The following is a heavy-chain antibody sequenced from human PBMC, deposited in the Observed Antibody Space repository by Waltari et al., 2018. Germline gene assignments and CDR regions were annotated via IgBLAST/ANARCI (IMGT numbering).Heavy chain of an antibody. V-gene: IGHV2-5*01. CDR3: AAALPYYDFWSGYYPLKYYFDY. CDR2: IYWNDYM. D-gene: IGHD3-3*01. Sequence: QITLKESGPTLVKPTQTLTLTCTFSGFSLSTRGVGVGWIRQPPGKALDWLALIYWNDYMRYSPSLKSRLTITKDTSKNQVVLTMTNMDPVDTATYYCAAALPYYDFWSGYYPLKYYFDYWGQGTLVTVSS. J-gene: IGHJ4*02. CDR1: GFSLSTRGVG.